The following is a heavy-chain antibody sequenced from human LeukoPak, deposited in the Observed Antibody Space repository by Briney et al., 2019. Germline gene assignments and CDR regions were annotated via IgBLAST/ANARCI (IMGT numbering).Heavy chain of an antibody. CDR1: GFTFGSYS. V-gene: IGHV3-48*04. Sequence: PGGSLRLSCAASGFTFGSYSMNWVRQAPGKGLEWVSYISSSSSTIYYADSVKGRFTISRDNAKNSLYLQMNSLRAEDTAVYYCARDGATVVTPNYFDYWGQGTLVTVSS. CDR2: ISSSSSTI. J-gene: IGHJ4*02. CDR3: ARDGATVVTPNYFDY. D-gene: IGHD4-23*01.